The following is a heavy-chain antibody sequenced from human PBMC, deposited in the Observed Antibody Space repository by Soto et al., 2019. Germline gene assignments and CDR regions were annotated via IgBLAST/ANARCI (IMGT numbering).Heavy chain of an antibody. Sequence: QITLKESGPTLVKPTQTLTLTCTFSGFSLSTSGVGVGWIRQPPGKALEWLALIYWADDKRYSPSLTSRLTITKDTSKNRGGFIMTIMDPVDTSTYYCAHVLVVVANYGMDVWCRGTTVTVS. J-gene: IGHJ6*02. CDR2: IYWADDK. D-gene: IGHD2-15*01. V-gene: IGHV2-5*02. CDR3: AHVLVVVANYGMDV. CDR1: GFSLSTSGVG.